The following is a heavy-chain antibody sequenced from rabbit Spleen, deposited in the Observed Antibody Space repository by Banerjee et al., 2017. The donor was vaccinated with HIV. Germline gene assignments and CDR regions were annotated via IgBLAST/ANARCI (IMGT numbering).Heavy chain of an antibody. D-gene: IGHD7-1*01. V-gene: IGHV1S40*01. CDR2: IAGSSSGFT. J-gene: IGHJ6*01. Sequence: QSLEESGGGLVQPEGSLTLTCKASRFSFSSSDYICWVRQAPGKGLEWISCIAGSSSGFTYSATWATGRFTISNASSTTVTLQMTSLTAADTATYFCARFYAGYGDFGYAAMWGPGTLVTVS. CDR1: RFSFSSSDY. CDR3: ARFYAGYGDFGYAAM.